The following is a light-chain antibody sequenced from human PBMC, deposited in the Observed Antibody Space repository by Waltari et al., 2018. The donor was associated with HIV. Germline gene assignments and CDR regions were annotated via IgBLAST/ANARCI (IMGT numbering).Light chain of an antibody. J-gene: IGKJ4*01. CDR1: QSVLYSSKNKNY. CDR3: QQYYSTPT. V-gene: IGKV4-1*01. Sequence: DIVMTQSPDSLAVSLGERATINCKSSQSVLYSSKNKNYLAWYQQKPGQPPKLRIYGASTRESGVPDRFSGSGAGTDVTFTSSSLQAEDGAVYYCQQYYSTPTFGGGTKVEIK. CDR2: GAS.